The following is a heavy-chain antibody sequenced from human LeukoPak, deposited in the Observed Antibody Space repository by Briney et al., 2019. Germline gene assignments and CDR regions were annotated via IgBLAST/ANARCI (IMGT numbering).Heavy chain of an antibody. CDR3: ARAGAVLTTYFDR. V-gene: IGHV1-69*04. J-gene: IGHJ4*02. Sequence: SVKVSCKASGGTFSSYAISWVRQAPGQGLEWMGRIIPILGIANYAQKFQGRVTITADKSTSTAYMELSSLRSDDTAVYYCARAGAVLTTYFDRWGQGTLVTVSS. CDR1: GGTFSSYA. CDR2: IIPILGIA. D-gene: IGHD3-9*01.